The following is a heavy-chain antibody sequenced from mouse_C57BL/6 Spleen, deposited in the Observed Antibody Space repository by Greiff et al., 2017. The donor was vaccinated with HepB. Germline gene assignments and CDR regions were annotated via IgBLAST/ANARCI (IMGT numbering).Heavy chain of an antibody. CDR1: GFTFSSYA. CDR2: ISSGGDYI. J-gene: IGHJ2*01. CDR3: TRGDYDENYFDY. D-gene: IGHD2-4*01. Sequence: EVQGVESGEGLVKPGGSLKLSCAASGFTFSSYAMSWVRQTPEKRLEWVAYISSGGDYIYYADTVKGRFTISRVNARNTLYLQMSSLKSEDTAMYYCTRGDYDENYFDYWGQGTTLTVSS. V-gene: IGHV5-9-1*02.